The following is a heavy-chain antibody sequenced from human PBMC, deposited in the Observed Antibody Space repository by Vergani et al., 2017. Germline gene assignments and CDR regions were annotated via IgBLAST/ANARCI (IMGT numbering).Heavy chain of an antibody. D-gene: IGHD4-23*01. J-gene: IGHJ4*02. CDR2: ISRNSGTI. CDR1: GFTFDDYA. CDR3: TKGAGSSTVEKGGFDY. V-gene: IGHV3-9*03. Sequence: EVQLVESGGGLVQPGRSLRLSCAASGFTFDDYAMHWVRPAPGKGLEWVSVISRNSGTIAYADSVKGRFTISRDNAKNSLYLQMNSLRVEDMALYYCTKGAGSSTVEKGGFDYWGQGTLVTVSS.